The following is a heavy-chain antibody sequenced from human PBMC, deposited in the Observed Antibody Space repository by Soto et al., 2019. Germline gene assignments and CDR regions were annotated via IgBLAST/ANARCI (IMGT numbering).Heavy chain of an antibody. CDR2: IYYSGST. D-gene: IGHD3-10*01. Sequence: SETLSLTCTVSGGSISSSSYYWGWIRQPPGKGLEWIGSIYYSGSTYYNPSLKSRVTISVDTSKNQFSLKLNSVTAADTAVYYCATRHPGGTWFGVFDYWSQGTLVTVS. V-gene: IGHV4-39*07. J-gene: IGHJ4*02. CDR3: ATRHPGGTWFGVFDY. CDR1: GGSISSSSYY.